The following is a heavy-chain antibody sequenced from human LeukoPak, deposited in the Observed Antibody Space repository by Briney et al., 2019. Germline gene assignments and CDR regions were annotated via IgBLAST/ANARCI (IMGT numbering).Heavy chain of an antibody. CDR1: GGSISGSN. CDR2: IYYSGGV. CDR3: ARVIWALSRSGSPKFGGTDAFDI. D-gene: IGHD3-3*01. Sequence: PGTLCHTSTDPGGSISGSNSCWIRDPLRKGRGRIGHIYYSGGVNYNPSRKSRVTISVDTSKNQFSLKLSSVTAADTAVYYCARVIWALSRSGSPKFGGTDAFDIWGQGTMVTVSS. J-gene: IGHJ3*02. V-gene: IGHV4-59*01.